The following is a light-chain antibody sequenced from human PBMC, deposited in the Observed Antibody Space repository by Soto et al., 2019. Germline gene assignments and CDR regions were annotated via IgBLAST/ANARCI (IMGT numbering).Light chain of an antibody. J-gene: IGLJ1*01. CDR3: SSYSISTAYL. V-gene: IGLV2-14*01. CDR2: EVS. Sequence: QSVLTQPASVSGSPGQSITISCTGTSSDVGAYNYVSWYQQHPGKAPKLMIYEVSNRPSGVSDRFSGSKSGNTASLTVSGLQAEDEADYFCSSYSISTAYLFGTGTKLTVL. CDR1: SSDVGAYNY.